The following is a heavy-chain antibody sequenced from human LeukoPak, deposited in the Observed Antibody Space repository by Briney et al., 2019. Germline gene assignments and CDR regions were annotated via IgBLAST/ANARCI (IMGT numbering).Heavy chain of an antibody. J-gene: IGHJ4*02. CDR3: ARGDGYFSDY. Sequence: SETLSLTCNVSGDSINSGGYYWSWIRQIPGKGLEWIGYIYYSGSTYYNPSLKGRVTISVDTSQNQFSLRLNSVTAADTAVYYCARGDGYFSDYWGQGVLVTVSS. V-gene: IGHV4-31*03. D-gene: IGHD5-24*01. CDR2: IYYSGST. CDR1: GDSINSGGYY.